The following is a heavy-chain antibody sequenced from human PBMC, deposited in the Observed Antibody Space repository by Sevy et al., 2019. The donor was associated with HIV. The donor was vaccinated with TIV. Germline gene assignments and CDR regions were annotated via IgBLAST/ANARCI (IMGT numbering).Heavy chain of an antibody. CDR1: GFTVSSNY. D-gene: IGHD4-17*01. V-gene: IGHV3-53*01. J-gene: IGHJ6*02. Sequence: GGSLRLSCAASGFTVSSNYMSWVRQAPGKGLERVSVIYSGGSTYYADSVKGRFTISRDNSKNTLYLQMNSLRAEDTAVYYCARERGDYGDYGDYYYYGMDVWGQGTTVTVSS. CDR3: ARERGDYGDYGDYYYYGMDV. CDR2: IYSGGST.